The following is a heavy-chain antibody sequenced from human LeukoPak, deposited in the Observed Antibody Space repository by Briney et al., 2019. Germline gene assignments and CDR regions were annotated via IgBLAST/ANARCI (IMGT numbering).Heavy chain of an antibody. Sequence: ASVKVSCKASGDTFTSDGISEVRQAPGQGLEWMGWISAYNGNSNYAQKLQGRVTMTTDTSTSTGYMELRSLRADDTAVYYCARDAAKTPYYYDSSGSYYYYYMDVWGKGTTVTVSS. V-gene: IGHV1-18*01. D-gene: IGHD3-22*01. J-gene: IGHJ6*03. CDR1: GDTFTSDG. CDR3: ARDAAKTPYYYDSSGSYYYYYMDV. CDR2: ISAYNGNS.